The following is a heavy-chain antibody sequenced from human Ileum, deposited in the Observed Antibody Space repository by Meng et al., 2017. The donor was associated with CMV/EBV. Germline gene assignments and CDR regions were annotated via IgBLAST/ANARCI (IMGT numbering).Heavy chain of an antibody. CDR1: GFTFNSYA. V-gene: IGHV3-15*01. Sequence: GESLKISCAASGFTFNSYAMSWVRQAPGKGLEWVGRIRSRTDGGTADYASPVKGRFTISRDDSKSTMYLQMNSLRTEDTAVYYCTTDWGSGSSSLLAFDIWGQGTMVTVSS. CDR3: TTDWGSGSSSLLAFDI. J-gene: IGHJ3*02. CDR2: IRSRTDGGTA. D-gene: IGHD3-16*01.